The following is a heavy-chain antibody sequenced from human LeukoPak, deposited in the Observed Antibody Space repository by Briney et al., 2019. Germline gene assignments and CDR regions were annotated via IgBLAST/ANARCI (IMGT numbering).Heavy chain of an antibody. CDR1: GYSISSGYY. CDR2: IYDGGST. V-gene: IGHV4-38-2*02. D-gene: IGHD3-22*01. J-gene: IGHJ4*02. Sequence: SETLSLTCTVSGYSISSGYYWGWIRQPPGKGLEWIGSIYDGGSTYYNPSLKSRVTTSVDTSKSQFSLKLSSVAAADTAVYYCARGYESTAVDWGQGTLVTVSS. CDR3: ARGYESTAVD.